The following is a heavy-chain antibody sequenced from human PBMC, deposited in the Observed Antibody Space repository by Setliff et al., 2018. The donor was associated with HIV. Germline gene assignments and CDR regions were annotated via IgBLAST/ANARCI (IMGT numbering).Heavy chain of an antibody. Sequence: PSETLSLTCTVSGPSINIHYWSWIRQSPGKGFEWIGYIYSTGSTNYNPSLQSRVTISMVASRNRFSLKVTSVTAADTAVYYCAKGAGFYGDYTFDHWGQGRQVTVS. J-gene: IGHJ4*02. CDR2: IYSTGST. V-gene: IGHV4-59*11. D-gene: IGHD4-17*01. CDR3: AKGAGFYGDYTFDH. CDR1: GPSINIHY.